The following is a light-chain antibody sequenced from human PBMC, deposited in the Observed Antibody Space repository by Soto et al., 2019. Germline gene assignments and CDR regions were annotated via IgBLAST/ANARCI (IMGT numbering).Light chain of an antibody. J-gene: IGKJ2*01. Sequence: DIQMTQSPSTLSASVGDRVTITCRANQSISSWLAWYQQKPGKAPNLLIYKASNSQSGVPSRFSGSGSGTEFTLTISSLQPDDLATYYCQQYDSYPYTFGQGTKLEIK. V-gene: IGKV1-5*03. CDR2: KAS. CDR1: QSISSW. CDR3: QQYDSYPYT.